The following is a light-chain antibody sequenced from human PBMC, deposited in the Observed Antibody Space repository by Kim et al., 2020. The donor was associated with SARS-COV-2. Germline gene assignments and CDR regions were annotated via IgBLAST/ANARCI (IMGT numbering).Light chain of an antibody. Sequence: SPGERSTLSCRASQSVGSNLAWYQQKPGQAPRLLIYGASTGATGIPATFSGSVSGTQFTLTISKLQAEDFAVYYCHQYNNWPLTFGGGTKVYIK. J-gene: IGKJ4*01. CDR3: HQYNNWPLT. CDR2: GAS. V-gene: IGKV3-15*01. CDR1: QSVGSN.